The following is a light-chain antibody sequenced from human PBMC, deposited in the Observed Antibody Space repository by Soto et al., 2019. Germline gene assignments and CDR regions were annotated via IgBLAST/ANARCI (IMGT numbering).Light chain of an antibody. CDR3: QQYVSTPLT. Sequence: DIVMTHSPASLAVSLGERATINGKDSQTILSSSNYKNYFAWYQQKPGQPPKLLIYWASTRESGVPDRVSGSGSWTDFTLTVSSLQAEDVAVYYCQQYVSTPLTFAAGTKVEI. V-gene: IGKV4-1*01. J-gene: IGKJ4*01. CDR2: WAS. CDR1: QTILSSSNYKNY.